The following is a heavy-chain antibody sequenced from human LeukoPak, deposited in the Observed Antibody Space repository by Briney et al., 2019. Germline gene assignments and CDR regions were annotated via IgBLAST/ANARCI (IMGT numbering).Heavy chain of an antibody. CDR1: GFTFSSHW. CDR3: IRTLIVASSPLMDV. D-gene: IGHD5-12*01. CDR2: VNSDGTGT. Sequence: GGSLRLSCAASGFTFSSHWMHWVCQAPGKGLVWVSRVNSDGTGTTYADSVEGRFTISRDNAKNTVYLQMNSLRAEDTAIYYCIRTLIVASSPLMDVWGKGTTVTVSS. J-gene: IGHJ6*03. V-gene: IGHV3-74*01.